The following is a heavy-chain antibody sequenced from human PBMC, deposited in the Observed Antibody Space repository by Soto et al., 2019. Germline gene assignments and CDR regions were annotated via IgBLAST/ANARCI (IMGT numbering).Heavy chain of an antibody. CDR1: GFTFSSFA. Sequence: VQLSESGGGLVPPGGSLRLSCAPSGFTFSSFAMGWVRQAPGKGLEWISHITGAGRTTYADSVKGRFTISRDNFKNTLYLQMDSLRAEDTAIYYCVKDFIAVAGKGFFDSWGQGALVTVSS. J-gene: IGHJ4*02. V-gene: IGHV3-23*01. D-gene: IGHD6-19*01. CDR2: ITGAGRTT. CDR3: VKDFIAVAGKGFFDS.